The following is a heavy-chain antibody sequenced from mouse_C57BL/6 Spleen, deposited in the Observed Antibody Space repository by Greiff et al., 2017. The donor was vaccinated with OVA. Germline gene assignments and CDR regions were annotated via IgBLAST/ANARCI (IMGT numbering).Heavy chain of an antibody. Sequence: QVQLQQPGAELVRPGSSVKLSCKASGYTFTSYWMDWVKQRPGQGLEWIGNIYPSDSETHYNQKFKDKATLTVDKSSSTAYMQLSSLTSEDSAVYYCARSITTVVEIDYWGQGTTLTVSS. V-gene: IGHV1-61*01. J-gene: IGHJ2*01. CDR1: GYTFTSYW. CDR2: IYPSDSET. D-gene: IGHD1-1*01. CDR3: ARSITTVVEIDY.